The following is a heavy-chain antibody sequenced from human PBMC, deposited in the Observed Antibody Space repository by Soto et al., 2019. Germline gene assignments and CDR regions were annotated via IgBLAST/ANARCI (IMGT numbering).Heavy chain of an antibody. V-gene: IGHV1-69*01. Sequence: QVQVVQSGAEVKQPGSSVKVSCKVSGDSFRSYAISWVRQAPGQGLEWMGGIIPILTTAKYAQKFQDRVTITADESTRTAYMEMYSLTSEDTAVYYGARKAGWGNDYIRAFWGQGTLVTVSS. D-gene: IGHD4-4*01. CDR1: GDSFRSYA. J-gene: IGHJ4*02. CDR3: ARKAGWGNDYIRAF. CDR2: IIPILTTA.